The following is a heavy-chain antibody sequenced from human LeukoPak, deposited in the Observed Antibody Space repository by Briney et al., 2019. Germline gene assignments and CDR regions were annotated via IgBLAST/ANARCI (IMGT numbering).Heavy chain of an antibody. V-gene: IGHV3-30*18. CDR2: ITYDGSNK. D-gene: IGHD1-26*01. Sequence: GESLTLSCAASGFTFSSYGMHWVRQAPGKGLEWMAVITYDGSNKYYADSVNGRFTIAKDNSKHTPYMQIYSPTADTTVLYYCAKGRVGPLDLWGQGTMVTVSS. CDR1: GFTFSSYG. CDR3: AKGRVGPLDL. J-gene: IGHJ3*01.